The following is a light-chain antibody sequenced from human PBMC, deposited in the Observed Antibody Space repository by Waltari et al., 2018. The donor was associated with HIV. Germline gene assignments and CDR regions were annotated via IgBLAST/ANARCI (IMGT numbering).Light chain of an antibody. CDR3: QSYDNENPLL. CDR2: KDY. V-gene: IGLV6-57*03. J-gene: IGLJ2*01. CDR1: SGRLASKC. Sequence: NFMLTQHHSVSESPGKTVTISCTRSSGRLASKCVQWSQQRPGSAPTTVIYKDYQRPSGVPDRFSGSIDSSSNSASLTISGLRPEDEADYYCQSYDNENPLLFGGVTKLTVL.